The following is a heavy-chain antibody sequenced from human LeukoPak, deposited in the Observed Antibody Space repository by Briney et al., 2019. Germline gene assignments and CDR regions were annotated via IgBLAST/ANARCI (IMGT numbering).Heavy chain of an antibody. V-gene: IGHV4-31*03. J-gene: IGHJ4*02. CDR1: GGSIGSGGYY. CDR2: IYYSGST. Sequence: TLSLTCTVSGGSIGSGGYYWSWIRQHPGKGLEWIGYIYYSGSTYYNPSLKSRVTISVDTSKNQFSLKLSSVTAADTAVYYCAREDTISLFDYWGQGTLVTVSS. D-gene: IGHD3-3*01. CDR3: AREDTISLFDY.